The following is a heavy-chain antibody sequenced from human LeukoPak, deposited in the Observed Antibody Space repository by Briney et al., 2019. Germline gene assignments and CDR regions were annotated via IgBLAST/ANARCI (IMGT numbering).Heavy chain of an antibody. CDR1: GFTFSSYW. CDR2: INSDGSTT. CDR3: ARGSAVTGVH. J-gene: IGHJ4*02. Sequence: TGGSLRLSCADSGFTFSSYWMHWVRQAPGKGLVWISRINSDGSTTNYADSVKGRFTISRDNAKNTLYLQMNSLRAEDTAMYYCARGSAVTGVHWGQGTLVTVS. D-gene: IGHD1-14*01. V-gene: IGHV3-74*01.